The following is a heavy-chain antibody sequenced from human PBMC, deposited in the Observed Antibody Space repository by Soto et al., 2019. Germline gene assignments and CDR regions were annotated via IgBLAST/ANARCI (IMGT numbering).Heavy chain of an antibody. D-gene: IGHD4-17*01. CDR3: AKTRLAGDPKSDAFDI. CDR1: GFTFNSYG. Sequence: QVQLVETGGGVVQPGRSLRLSCAASGFTFNSYGMHWVRQAPGKGLEWVAVISYDGSNKYYADSVKGRFTISRDNSKNTLYLQMNSLRAEDTAVYYCAKTRLAGDPKSDAFDIWGQGTMVTVSS. J-gene: IGHJ3*02. CDR2: ISYDGSNK. V-gene: IGHV3-30*18.